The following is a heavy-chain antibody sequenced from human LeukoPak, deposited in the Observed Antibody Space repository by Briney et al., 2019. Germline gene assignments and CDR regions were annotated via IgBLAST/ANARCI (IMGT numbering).Heavy chain of an antibody. V-gene: IGHV3-30*02. Sequence: GGSPRLSCAASGFTFRTYGMHWVRQAPGKGLEWVTFIRYDGSDKFYADSVRGRFTISRDNSKNTLFLQLNSLRAEDTAVYYCAKRADYYDSSRALYDAFDLWGQGTMVTVSS. D-gene: IGHD3-16*01. CDR1: GFTFRTYG. CDR3: AKRADYYDSSRALYDAFDL. CDR2: IRYDGSDK. J-gene: IGHJ3*01.